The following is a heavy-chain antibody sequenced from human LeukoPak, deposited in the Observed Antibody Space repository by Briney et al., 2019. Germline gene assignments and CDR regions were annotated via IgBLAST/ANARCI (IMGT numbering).Heavy chain of an antibody. Sequence: GESLKISCKGSGYSFTSYWIGWVRQMPGKGLEGMGIIYPGDSDTRYSPSFQGQVTISADKSISTAYLQWSSLKASDTAMYYCARQVAVSTNWFDPWGQGTLVTVSS. D-gene: IGHD6-19*01. J-gene: IGHJ5*02. CDR2: IYPGDSDT. V-gene: IGHV5-51*01. CDR1: GYSFTSYW. CDR3: ARQVAVSTNWFDP.